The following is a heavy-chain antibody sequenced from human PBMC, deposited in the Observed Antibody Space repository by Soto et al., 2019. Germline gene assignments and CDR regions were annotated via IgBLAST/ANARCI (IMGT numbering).Heavy chain of an antibody. D-gene: IGHD6-13*01. CDR3: TRDASRDSSARGWFDP. Sequence: GGSLRLSCAASGFTFRSFTMNWVRQAPGKGLEWVSTISSNSAYIYYTDALRGRFTISRDNAENSLHLQMNSLRAEDTAVYYCTRDASRDSSARGWFDPWGPGTLVTSPQ. CDR1: GFTFRSFT. CDR2: ISSNSAYI. V-gene: IGHV3-21*01. J-gene: IGHJ5*02.